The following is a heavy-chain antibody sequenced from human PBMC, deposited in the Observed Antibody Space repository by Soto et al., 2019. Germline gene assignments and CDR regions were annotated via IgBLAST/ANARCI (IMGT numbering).Heavy chain of an antibody. CDR1: GFTFSSYS. V-gene: IGHV3-21*01. D-gene: IGHD2-21*01. CDR2: ISSSSSYI. J-gene: IGHJ3*02. CDR3: AREGVIRGAFDI. Sequence: EVQLVESGGGLVKPGGSLRLSCAASGFTFSSYSMNWVLQAPGKGLEWVSSISSSSSYIYYADSMKGRFTISRDNANNSLYLEMNSLRAEDTAVYYGAREGVIRGAFDIWGQGTMVTVSS.